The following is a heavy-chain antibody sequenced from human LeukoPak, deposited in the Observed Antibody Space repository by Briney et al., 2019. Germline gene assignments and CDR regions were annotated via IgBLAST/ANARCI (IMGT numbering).Heavy chain of an antibody. V-gene: IGHV1-18*01. Sequence: GASVKVSCKASGYTFTSYGISWVRQAPGQGLEWMGWISAYNGNTNYAQKLQGRVTMTTDTSTSTAYMELRSLRSDDTAVYYCATCSSTSCYLLPMDAFDIWGQGTMVTVSS. CDR3: ATCSSTSCYLLPMDAFDI. J-gene: IGHJ3*02. CDR2: ISAYNGNT. CDR1: GYTFTSYG. D-gene: IGHD2-2*01.